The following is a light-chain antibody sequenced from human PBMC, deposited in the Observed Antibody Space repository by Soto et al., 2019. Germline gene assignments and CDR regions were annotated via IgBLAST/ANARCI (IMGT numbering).Light chain of an antibody. J-gene: IGKJ3*01. V-gene: IGKV1-27*01. CDR2: AAS. CDR1: QGIKNY. CDR3: QQANSFPRT. Sequence: DIQVTQYPSSLSASVGDRVTITCRASQGIKNYLAWYQQKPGEIPKLLIYAASTLESGIPPRFSGSGSGTDFTLTINNLQPEDFATYYCQQANSFPRTFGPGTKVDIK.